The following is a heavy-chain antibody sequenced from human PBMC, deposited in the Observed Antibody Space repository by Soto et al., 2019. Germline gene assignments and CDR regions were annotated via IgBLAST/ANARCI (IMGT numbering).Heavy chain of an antibody. CDR1: GFTFSSYA. J-gene: IGHJ6*02. V-gene: IGHV3-23*01. D-gene: IGHD2-8*01. Sequence: TGGSLRLSCAASGFTFSSYAMSWVRQAPGKGLEWVSAISGSGGSTYYADSVKGRFTISRDNSKNTLYLQMNSLRAEDTAVYYCAKDCGVYCTNGVCYYYYGMDVWGQGTTVTVSS. CDR3: AKDCGVYCTNGVCYYYYGMDV. CDR2: ISGSGGST.